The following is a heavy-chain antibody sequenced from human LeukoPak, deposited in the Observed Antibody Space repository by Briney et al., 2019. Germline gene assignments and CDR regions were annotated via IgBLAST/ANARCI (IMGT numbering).Heavy chain of an antibody. J-gene: IGHJ4*02. CDR3: ARSSDYGDSWGDY. D-gene: IGHD4-17*01. V-gene: IGHV1-2*06. Sequence: ASVEVSCKASGYTLTDYYLHWVRQAPGQGLEWMGRVNPNSGGTNFAQKFQGRVTMTRDTSINTAYMELSSLKYDDTAVYYCARSSDYGDSWGDYWGQGTLVTVSS. CDR1: GYTLTDYY. CDR2: VNPNSGGT.